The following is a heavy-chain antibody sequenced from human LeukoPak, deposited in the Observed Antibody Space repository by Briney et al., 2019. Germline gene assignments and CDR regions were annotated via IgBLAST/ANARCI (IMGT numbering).Heavy chain of an antibody. Sequence: PGGSLRLSCAASGFTFSSYSMNWVRQAPGKGLEWVSYISSSSSTIYYADSVKGRFTISRDNAKNSLYLQMNSLRAEDTAVYYCARPRSSWRYQGIFDYWGQGTLVTVSS. V-gene: IGHV3-48*01. CDR1: GFTFSSYS. D-gene: IGHD6-13*01. CDR2: ISSSSSTI. J-gene: IGHJ4*02. CDR3: ARPRSSWRYQGIFDY.